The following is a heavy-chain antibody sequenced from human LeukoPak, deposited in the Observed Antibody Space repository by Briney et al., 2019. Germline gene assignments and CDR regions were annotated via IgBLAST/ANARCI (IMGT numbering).Heavy chain of an antibody. CDR3: ARVVKDTAMVYFDY. V-gene: IGHV1-69*05. Sequence: ASVKVSCKASGGTFSSYAISWVRQAPGQGLEWMGGIIPIFGTANYAQKFQGRVTITTDESTSTAYTELSSLRSEDTAVYYCARVVKDTAMVYFDYWGQGTLVTVSS. CDR2: IIPIFGTA. D-gene: IGHD5-18*01. CDR1: GGTFSSYA. J-gene: IGHJ4*02.